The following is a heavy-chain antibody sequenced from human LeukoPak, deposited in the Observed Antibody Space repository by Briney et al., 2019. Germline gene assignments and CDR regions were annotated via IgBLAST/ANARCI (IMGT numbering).Heavy chain of an antibody. CDR3: ARDLIDYDSSGFYYPLGY. V-gene: IGHV3-66*01. Sequence: GGSLRLSCAVSGFTVSRNYMSWARQAPGKGLEWVSVIYSGGTTFYADSVKGRFTISRDNSKNTLYLQMNSLRAEDTAVYYCARDLIDYDSSGFYYPLGYWGQGTLVTVSS. J-gene: IGHJ4*02. CDR2: IYSGGTT. D-gene: IGHD3-22*01. CDR1: GFTVSRNY.